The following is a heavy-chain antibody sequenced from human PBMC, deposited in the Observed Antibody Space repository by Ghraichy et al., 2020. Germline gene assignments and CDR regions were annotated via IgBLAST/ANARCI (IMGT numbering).Heavy chain of an antibody. V-gene: IGHV2-26*01. CDR2: IFSNDEK. D-gene: IGHD3-22*01. CDR3: ARGGWWLLGAGVYYYYGMDV. J-gene: IGHJ6*02. CDR1: GFSLSNARMG. Sequence: SGPTLVKPTETLTLTCTVSGFSLSNARMGVSWIRQPPGKALEWLAHIFSNDEKSYSTSLKSRLTISKDTSKSQVVLTMTNMDPVDTATYYCARGGWWLLGAGVYYYYGMDVWGQGTTVTVSS.